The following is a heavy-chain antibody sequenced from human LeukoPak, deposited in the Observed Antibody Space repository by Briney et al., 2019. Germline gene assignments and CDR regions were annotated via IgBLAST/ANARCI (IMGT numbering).Heavy chain of an antibody. Sequence: GGSLRLSCAASGFSVSSNHMNWVRQAPGKGLEWVSVIFNGGSTYYADSVKGRFTISRDNSKNTLYLQMNSLRAEDTAVYYCATSIVGLTYDEHFQHWGQGTLVTVSS. J-gene: IGHJ1*01. CDR1: GFSVSSNH. CDR2: IFNGGST. D-gene: IGHD1-26*01. CDR3: ATSIVGLTYDEHFQH. V-gene: IGHV3-53*01.